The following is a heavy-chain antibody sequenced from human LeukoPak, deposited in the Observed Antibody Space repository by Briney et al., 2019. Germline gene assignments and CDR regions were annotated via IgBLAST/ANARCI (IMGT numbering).Heavy chain of an antibody. Sequence: TGGSLRLSCAASGFTFTDHWMTWVRQAPGKGLEWVANIKQDGSVKYYVDSVKGRFTISRDNAQNSLYLQMNSLGAEDTAVYYCARDEPDYWGQGTLVTVSS. J-gene: IGHJ4*02. V-gene: IGHV3-7*01. CDR1: GFTFTDHW. CDR3: ARDEPDY. CDR2: IKQDGSVK.